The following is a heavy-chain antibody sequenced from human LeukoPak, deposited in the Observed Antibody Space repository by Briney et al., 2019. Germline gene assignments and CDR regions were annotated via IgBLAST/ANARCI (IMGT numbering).Heavy chain of an antibody. CDR2: IWNDGTKK. CDR3: ARADKDRVAAAGSDYFDS. Sequence: GGSLSRSCAASGFTFSKNGMHWVRQAPGNGLEWVAVIWNDGTKKYYADSVKGRFTISRDNPKNTMYLEMNSLRAEDTAVYYCARADKDRVAAAGSDYFDSWGQGTLVTVSS. J-gene: IGHJ4*02. CDR1: GFTFSKNG. V-gene: IGHV3-33*01. D-gene: IGHD6-13*01.